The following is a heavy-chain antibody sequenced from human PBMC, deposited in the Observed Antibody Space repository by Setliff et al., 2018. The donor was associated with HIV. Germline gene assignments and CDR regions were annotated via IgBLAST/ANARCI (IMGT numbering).Heavy chain of an antibody. V-gene: IGHV5-51*01. CDR3: ARGGLYDSGGYYPPPAGRIDS. CDR2: IYPGDSET. Sequence: GESLKISCRVSGYSFTSYWIAWVRQMPGRGLEWMGNIYPGDSETRYSPSFVGQVTFSVDKAVNTAYLQRRSLKASDTAMYYCARGGLYDSGGYYPPPAGRIDSWGPGTLVTVSS. J-gene: IGHJ4*02. CDR1: GYSFTSYW. D-gene: IGHD3-22*01.